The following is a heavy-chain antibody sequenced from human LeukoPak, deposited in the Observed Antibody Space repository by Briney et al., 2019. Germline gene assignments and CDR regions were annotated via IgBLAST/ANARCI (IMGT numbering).Heavy chain of an antibody. J-gene: IGHJ3*02. CDR3: AKQYRDCSGGSCHNAAFDI. CDR2: IYYSGST. CDR1: GGSISSGGYY. Sequence: SETLSLTCTVSGGSISSGGYYWSWIRQHPGKGLEWIGYIYYSGSTYYNPSLKSRVTISVETSKNQFSLKLSSVTAADTAVYYCAKQYRDCSGGSCHNAAFDIWGQGTMVTVSS. D-gene: IGHD2-15*01. V-gene: IGHV4-31*03.